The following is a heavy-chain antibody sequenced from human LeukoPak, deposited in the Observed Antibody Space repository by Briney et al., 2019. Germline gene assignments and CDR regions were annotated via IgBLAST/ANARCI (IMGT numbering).Heavy chain of an antibody. J-gene: IGHJ4*02. CDR2: IYYSVTT. V-gene: IGHV4-59*01. D-gene: IGHD6-6*01. CDR3: ARGSSSSEYYFDY. CDR1: GGSISSYY. Sequence: SETLSLTCTVPGGSISSYYWSWIRQTPGKGLEWLGYIYYSVTTNYNPSLKSRVTISVDTSKNQISLRLTSVTAADTAVYYCARGSSSSEYYFDYWGQGTLVTVSS.